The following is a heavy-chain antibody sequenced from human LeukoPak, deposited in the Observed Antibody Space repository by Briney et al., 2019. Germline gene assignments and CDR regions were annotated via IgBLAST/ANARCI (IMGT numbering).Heavy chain of an antibody. CDR2: INPNSGGT. D-gene: IGHD1-1*01. J-gene: IGHJ3*02. CDR3: ARGGGGATGIPDAFDI. V-gene: IGHV1-2*02. CDR1: GYTFTGYY. Sequence: ASVKVSCKASGYTFTGYYMHWVRQAPGQGLEWMGWINPNSGGTNYAQKFQGRATMTRDTSISTAYMELSRLRSDDTAVYYCARGGGGATGIPDAFDIWGQGTMVTVSS.